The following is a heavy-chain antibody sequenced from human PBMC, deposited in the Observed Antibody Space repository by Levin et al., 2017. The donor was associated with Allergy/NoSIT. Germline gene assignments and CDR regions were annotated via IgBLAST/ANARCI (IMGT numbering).Heavy chain of an antibody. D-gene: IGHD5-24*01. V-gene: IGHV1-69*01. Sequence: KISCKASGGTFSSYAISWVRQAPGQGLEWMGGIIPIFGTANYAQKFQGRVTITADESTSTAYMELSSLRSEDTAVYYCARGKVVEMATTDAFDIWGQGTMVTVSS. CDR1: GGTFSSYA. J-gene: IGHJ3*02. CDR2: IIPIFGTA. CDR3: ARGKVVEMATTDAFDI.